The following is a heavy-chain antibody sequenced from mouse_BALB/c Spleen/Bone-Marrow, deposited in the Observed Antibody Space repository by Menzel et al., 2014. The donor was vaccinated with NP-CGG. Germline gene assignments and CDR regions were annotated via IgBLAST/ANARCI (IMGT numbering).Heavy chain of an antibody. CDR2: IRNKANGYTT. CDR1: GFTLTDYY. CDR3: ARDRNYDINWYFDV. Sequence: EVKVVESGGGLVQPGGSLRLSCATSGFTLTDYYMSWVRQPPGRALEWLGFIRNKANGYTTEYSASVKGRFTISRDNSQSILYLQMNILRTEDSATYYCARDRNYDINWYFDVWGAGTTVTVSS. J-gene: IGHJ1*01. V-gene: IGHV7-3*02. D-gene: IGHD1-1*01.